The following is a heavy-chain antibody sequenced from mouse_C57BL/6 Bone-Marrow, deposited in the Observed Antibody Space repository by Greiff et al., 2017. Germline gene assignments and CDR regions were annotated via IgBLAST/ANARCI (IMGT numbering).Heavy chain of an antibody. CDR1: GYTFTGYW. J-gene: IGHJ4*01. Sequence: QVQLQQSGAELMKPGASVKLSCKATGYTFTGYWIEWVKQRPGHGLEWIGEILPGSGITNYNEKFKGKATFTADTSSNTAYMQRSSLTTEDSAIYYCARADYYGSDAMDYWGQGTSVTVSS. V-gene: IGHV1-9*01. CDR3: ARADYYGSDAMDY. CDR2: ILPGSGIT. D-gene: IGHD1-1*01.